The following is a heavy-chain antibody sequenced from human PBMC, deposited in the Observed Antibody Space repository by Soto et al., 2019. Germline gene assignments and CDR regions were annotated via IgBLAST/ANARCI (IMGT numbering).Heavy chain of an antibody. J-gene: IGHJ4*02. CDR3: ARLSTVVTLPDY. V-gene: IGHV1-18*01. CDR1: GYTFTNYG. Sequence: QVQLVQSGAEVKKPGASVKVSCKASGYTFTNYGISWVRQAPGQGLEWMGWISSYNGNTNYAQKLQGRVTMTTDTSTSTDYMEMRSLRSDDTAVYYCARLSTVVTLPDYWGQGTLVTVSS. D-gene: IGHD2-21*02. CDR2: ISSYNGNT.